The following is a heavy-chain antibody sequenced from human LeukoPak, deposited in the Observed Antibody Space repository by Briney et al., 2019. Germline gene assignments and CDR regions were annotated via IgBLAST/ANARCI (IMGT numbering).Heavy chain of an antibody. CDR1: RFSFSTYP. Sequence: PGGSLRLSCEASRFSFSTYPMGWVRRAPGKGLEWVANIKQDGSEKYYVDSVKGRFTISRDNAKNSLYLQMNSLRAEDTAVYYCASTPPYCSSTSCYDRPPEMSDWGQGTLVTVSS. J-gene: IGHJ4*02. V-gene: IGHV3-7*01. CDR2: IKQDGSEK. D-gene: IGHD2-2*01. CDR3: ASTPPYCSSTSCYDRPPEMSD.